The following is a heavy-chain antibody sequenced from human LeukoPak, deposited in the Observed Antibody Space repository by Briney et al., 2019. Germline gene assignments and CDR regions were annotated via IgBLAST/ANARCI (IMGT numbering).Heavy chain of an antibody. CDR2: IYYSGST. CDR1: GGSISSSSYY. Sequence: SETLSLTCTVSGGSISSSSYYWGWIRQPPGKGLEWIGSIYYSGSTYYNPSLKSRVTISVDTSKNQFSLKLSSVTAADTAVYYCVRDAYYYYYMDVWGKGTTVTISS. V-gene: IGHV4-39*07. CDR3: VRDAYYYYYMDV. J-gene: IGHJ6*03.